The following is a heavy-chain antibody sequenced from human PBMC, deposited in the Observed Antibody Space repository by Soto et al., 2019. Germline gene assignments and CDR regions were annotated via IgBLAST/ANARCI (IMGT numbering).Heavy chain of an antibody. J-gene: IGHJ4*02. CDR3: TTETTSYDSSGYLSVDY. Sequence: GGSLRLSCAASGVTCSNAWMSWVRQAPGKGLEWVGRIKSKTDGGTTDYAAPVKGRFTISRDDSKNTLYLQMNSLKTEDTAVYYCTTETTSYDSSGYLSVDYWGQGTLVPVSS. CDR1: GVTCSNAW. V-gene: IGHV3-15*01. CDR2: IKSKTDGGTT. D-gene: IGHD3-22*01.